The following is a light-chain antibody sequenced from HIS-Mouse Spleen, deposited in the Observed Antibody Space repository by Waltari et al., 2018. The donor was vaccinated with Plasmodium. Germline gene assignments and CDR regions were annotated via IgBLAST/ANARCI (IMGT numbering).Light chain of an antibody. J-gene: IGLJ3*02. Sequence: SYELTQPPSVSVSPGQQARITCSGDALQKKYAYWYQQKSGQAPVLVIYEDSKRPSGIPERFSGSSSGTMATLTISGAQVEDEADYYCYSTDSSGNHRVFGGGTKLTVL. V-gene: IGLV3-10*01. CDR3: YSTDSSGNHRV. CDR2: EDS. CDR1: ALQKKY.